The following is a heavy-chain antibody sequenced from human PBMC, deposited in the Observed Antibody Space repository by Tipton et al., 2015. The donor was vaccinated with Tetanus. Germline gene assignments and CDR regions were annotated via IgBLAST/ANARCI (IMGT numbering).Heavy chain of an antibody. J-gene: IGHJ5*02. CDR3: ARQGSIRARQTRFDT. CDR1: GYIFTNYW. V-gene: IGHV5-51*01. CDR2: IFPSDAET. Sequence: QLVQSGAEVKKPGESLKISCKASGYIFTNYWIAWVRQMPGKDLEYMGIIFPSDAETRYNPTFRGQVTMSVDKATNTAYLQRSSLGGTDSAIYYWARQGSIRARQTRFDTWGQATPVSVAS. D-gene: IGHD3-10*01.